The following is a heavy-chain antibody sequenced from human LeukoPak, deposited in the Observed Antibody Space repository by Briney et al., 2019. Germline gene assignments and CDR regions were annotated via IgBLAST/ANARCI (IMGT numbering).Heavy chain of an antibody. J-gene: IGHJ4*02. V-gene: IGHV3-23*01. CDR1: GFTFSSYA. D-gene: IGHD1-26*01. CDR2: ISDSGGST. Sequence: GGSLRLSCAASGFTFSSYAMSWVRQVPGKWLEWVTAISDSGGSTYYADSVKGRFTISRDNSKNTLYLQMNSLRAEDTAVYYCAKSGVRRQWELLRGYFDYWGQGTLVTVSS. CDR3: AKSGVRRQWELLRGYFDY.